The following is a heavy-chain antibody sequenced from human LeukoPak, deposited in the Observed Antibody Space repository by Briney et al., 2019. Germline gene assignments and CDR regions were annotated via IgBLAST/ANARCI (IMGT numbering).Heavy chain of an antibody. V-gene: IGHV4-61*01. CDR1: GGSVSSGSYY. J-gene: IGHJ4*02. CDR2: IYYSGST. D-gene: IGHD3-3*01. Sequence: SETLSLTCTVSGGSVSSGSYYWSWIRQPPGKGLEWIGYIYYSGSTNYNPSLKSRVTISVDTSKNQFSLKLSSVTAADTAVYYCARLWSGYFPDYWGQGTLVTVSS. CDR3: ARLWSGYFPDY.